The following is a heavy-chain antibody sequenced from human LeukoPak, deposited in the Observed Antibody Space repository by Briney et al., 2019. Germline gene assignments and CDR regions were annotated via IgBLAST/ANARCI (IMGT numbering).Heavy chain of an antibody. J-gene: IGHJ4*02. D-gene: IGHD3-10*01. CDR2: IPYDGSNK. V-gene: IGHV3-30*18. Sequence: GRSLRLSCAASGFTFSSYGMHWVRQAPGKGLEWVAVIPYDGSNKYYADSVKGRFTISRDNSKNTLYLQMNSLRAEDTAVYYCAKDSTHYYGSGSYFDYWGQGTLVTVSS. CDR1: GFTFSSYG. CDR3: AKDSTHYYGSGSYFDY.